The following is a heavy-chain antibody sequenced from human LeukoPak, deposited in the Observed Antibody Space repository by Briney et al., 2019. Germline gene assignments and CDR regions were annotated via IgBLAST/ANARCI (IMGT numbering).Heavy chain of an antibody. J-gene: IGHJ2*01. V-gene: IGHV4-39*01. CDR3: ARPTVTGYFDL. CDR2: IYYSGST. CDR1: GGSISSSSYY. D-gene: IGHD4-17*01. Sequence: SETLSLTCTVSGGSISSSSYYWGWIRQPPGTGLEWIGSIYYSGSTYYNPSLKSRVTISVDTSKNQFSLKLSSVTAADTAVYYCARPTVTGYFDLWGRGTLVTVSS.